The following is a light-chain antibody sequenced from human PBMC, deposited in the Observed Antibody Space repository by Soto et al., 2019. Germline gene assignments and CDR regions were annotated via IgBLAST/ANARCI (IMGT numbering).Light chain of an antibody. V-gene: IGLV2-14*03. CDR3: SSFTDTGTVM. CDR1: SSDVGAYHS. J-gene: IGLJ3*02. CDR2: DVS. Sequence: QSVLTQPASVSGSPGQSITIPCTGSSSDVGAYHSVSWYQQHPGKAPKLIIFDVSNRPSGVSNRFSGSKSGNTASLTISGLQAEDEADYYCSSFTDTGTVMFGGGTKVTVL.